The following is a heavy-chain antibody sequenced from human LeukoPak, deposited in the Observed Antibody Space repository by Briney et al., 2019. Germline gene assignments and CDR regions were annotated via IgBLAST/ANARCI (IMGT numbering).Heavy chain of an antibody. J-gene: IGHJ5*02. D-gene: IGHD5-12*01. CDR3: ARGPVDSGYDPRGPNWFDP. CDR2: IYYSGST. CDR1: GGSISSYY. Sequence: VKPSETLSLTCTVSGGSISSYYWSWIRQPPGKGLEWIGYIYYSGSTNYNPSLKSRVTISVDTSKNQFSLKLSSVTAADTAVYYCARGPVDSGYDPRGPNWFDPWGQGTLVTVSS. V-gene: IGHV4-59*12.